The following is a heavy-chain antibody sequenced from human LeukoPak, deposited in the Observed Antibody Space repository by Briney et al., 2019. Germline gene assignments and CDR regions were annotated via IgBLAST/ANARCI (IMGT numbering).Heavy chain of an antibody. CDR2: ISYDGSNK. D-gene: IGHD1-26*01. Sequence: GGSLRLSCAASGFTFSSYAMHWVRQAPGKGLEWVAVISYDGSNKYYADSVKGRFTISRDNSKNTLYLQMNSLRAEDTAVYYGASIVLNWGQGTLVTVSS. CDR3: ASIVLN. V-gene: IGHV3-30*01. CDR1: GFTFSSYA. J-gene: IGHJ4*02.